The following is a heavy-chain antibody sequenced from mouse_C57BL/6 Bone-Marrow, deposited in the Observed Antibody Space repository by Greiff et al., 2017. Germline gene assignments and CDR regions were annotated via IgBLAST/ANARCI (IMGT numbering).Heavy chain of an antibody. CDR3: ARGGFAY. V-gene: IGHV1-55*01. Sequence: QVQLKQPGAELVKPGASVKMSCKASGYTFTSYWITWVKPRPGQGLEWIGDIYPGSGSTNYNEKFKSKATLTVDTSSSTAYMQLSSLTSEDSAVYYCARGGFAYWGQGTLVTVSA. J-gene: IGHJ3*01. CDR1: GYTFTSYW. CDR2: IYPGSGST.